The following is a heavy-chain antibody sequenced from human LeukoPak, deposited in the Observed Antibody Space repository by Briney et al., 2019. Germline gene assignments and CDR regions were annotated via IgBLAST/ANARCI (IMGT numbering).Heavy chain of an antibody. CDR3: ARQLIVGARDAFDF. CDR2: IYYSGTT. Sequence: SETLSLTCTVSGGSVSSYYWSWLRQPPGKGLEWIGYIYYSGTTNYNPSLKSRVTISVDTSKNQFSLKLSSVTAADTAVYYCARQLIVGARDAFDFWGRGTMVTVSS. CDR1: GGSVSSYY. D-gene: IGHD1-26*01. V-gene: IGHV4-59*08. J-gene: IGHJ3*01.